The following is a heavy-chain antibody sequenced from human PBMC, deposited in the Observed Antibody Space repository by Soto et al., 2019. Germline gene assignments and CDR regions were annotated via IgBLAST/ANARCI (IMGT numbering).Heavy chain of an antibody. J-gene: IGHJ4*02. CDR3: ARAYDSSMNYFDY. CDR2: ISYDGSNK. V-gene: IGHV3-30-3*01. CDR1: GFTFSSFA. D-gene: IGHD3-22*01. Sequence: QVQLVESGGGVVQPGRSLRLSCAASGFTFSSFAIHWVRQAPGKGLEWVSRISYDGSNKYYADSVKGRFTISRDNSKNTLYLQMNSLGAEDTAVYYCARAYDSSMNYFDYWGQGTLVTVSS.